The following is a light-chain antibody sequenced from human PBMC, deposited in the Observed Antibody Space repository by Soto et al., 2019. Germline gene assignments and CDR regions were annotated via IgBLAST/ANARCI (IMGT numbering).Light chain of an antibody. CDR3: SSYTTSGNYV. J-gene: IGLJ1*01. V-gene: IGLV2-14*01. CDR1: SSDVAAYNC. CDR2: DVI. Sequence: QSALTQPASVSGSPGQSITISCTGTSSDVAAYNCGSWYQLYPGKVPKLMIYDVIYRPSGVSNRFSVSKSANTASLTISGLQAEDEADYYCSSYTTSGNYVFGTGTKLTVL.